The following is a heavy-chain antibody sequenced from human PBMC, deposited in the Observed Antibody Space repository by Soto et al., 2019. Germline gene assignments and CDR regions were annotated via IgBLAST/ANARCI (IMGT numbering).Heavy chain of an antibody. V-gene: IGHV3-23*01. CDR1: GFTFSSYE. Sequence: GGSLRLSCAASGFTFSSYEMNWVRQAPGKGLECVSGVTGSGGQIHYADSVKGRFTISKDNSKNTLYLQMSSLRDEDTALYYCAKDAVYNDGLWLLDSWGQGTLVTVSS. CDR3: AKDAVYNDGLWLLDS. CDR2: VTGSGGQI. J-gene: IGHJ5*02. D-gene: IGHD3-3*01.